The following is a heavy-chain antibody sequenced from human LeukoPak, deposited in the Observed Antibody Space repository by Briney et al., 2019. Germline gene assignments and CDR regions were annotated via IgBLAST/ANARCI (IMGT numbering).Heavy chain of an antibody. D-gene: IGHD6-19*01. CDR3: ARVQNSGWYGS. V-gene: IGHV3-74*01. CDR2: IKSDGSST. J-gene: IGHJ5*01. Sequence: GGSLRLSCAPSGFTFSSYWMHWVRQAPGKGLVWVSSIKSDGSSTSYADSVKGRLTISRDNARNTLYLQMNSLRVEDTAVYYCARVQNSGWYGSWGQGTLVTVAS. CDR1: GFTFSSYW.